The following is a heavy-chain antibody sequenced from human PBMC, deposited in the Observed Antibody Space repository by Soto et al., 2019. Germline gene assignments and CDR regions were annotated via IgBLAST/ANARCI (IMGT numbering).Heavy chain of an antibody. CDR2: FDPEDGET. J-gene: IGHJ5*02. V-gene: IGHV1-24*01. CDR1: GYTLTELS. Sequence: ASVKVSCKVSGYTLTELSMHLVRQAPGKGLEWMGGFDPEDGETIYAQKFQGRVTMTEDTSTDTAYMELSSLRSEDTAVYYCATAIFGVVIPGPNWFAPWGQGTLVTVSS. CDR3: ATAIFGVVIPGPNWFAP. D-gene: IGHD3-3*01.